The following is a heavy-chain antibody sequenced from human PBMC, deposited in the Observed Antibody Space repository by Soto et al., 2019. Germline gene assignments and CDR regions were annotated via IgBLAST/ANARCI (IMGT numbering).Heavy chain of an antibody. V-gene: IGHV3-33*01. D-gene: IGHD1-1*01. Sequence: GGSLRLSCVASGFTFSSHGMHWVRQAPGKGLEWVAVVWYDGSNEFYADSVKGRLSISRDNSKNTLYLQMNSLRAEDTAVYYCARGTGNYYYAMDVWGQGTTVTVSS. J-gene: IGHJ6*02. CDR2: VWYDGSNE. CDR1: GFTFSSHG. CDR3: ARGTGNYYYAMDV.